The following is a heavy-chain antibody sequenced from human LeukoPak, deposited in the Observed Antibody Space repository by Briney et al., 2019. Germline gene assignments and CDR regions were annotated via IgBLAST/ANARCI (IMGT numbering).Heavy chain of an antibody. CDR1: GFTFSSYW. CDR3: ARGAARLGSDY. D-gene: IGHD6-6*01. J-gene: IGHJ4*02. V-gene: IGHV3-74*01. CDR2: INSDGSST. Sequence: PGGSLRLSCAASGFTFSSYWMHWVRQAPGKGLAWVSRINSDGSSTIYADSVKGRFTISRDNAKNTLYLQMNSLRAEGTAVYYCARGAARLGSDYWGQGTLVTVSS.